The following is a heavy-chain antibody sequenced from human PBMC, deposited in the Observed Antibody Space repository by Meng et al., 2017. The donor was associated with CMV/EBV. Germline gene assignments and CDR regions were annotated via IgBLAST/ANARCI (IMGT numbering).Heavy chain of an antibody. CDR3: ARDRDNYYGMDV. CDR2: IYSGGNT. D-gene: IGHD3-22*01. CDR1: GLTVSSHY. Sequence: GESLKIPCAASGLTVSSHYMNWVRQAPGKGLEWISVIYSGGNTYYADSVKGRFTISRDNSKNTLYLQMNSLRAEDTAVYYCARDRDNYYGMDVWGQGTTVTVSS. V-gene: IGHV3-66*02. J-gene: IGHJ6*02.